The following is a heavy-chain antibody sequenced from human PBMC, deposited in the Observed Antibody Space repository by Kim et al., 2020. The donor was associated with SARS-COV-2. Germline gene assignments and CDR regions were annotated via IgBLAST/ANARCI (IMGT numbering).Heavy chain of an antibody. CDR1: GFTFSSYW. Sequence: GGSLRLSCAASGFTFSSYWMSWVRQAPGKGLEWVANIKQDGSETYYVDSVKGRFTISRDNAKNSLYLQMNSLGAEDTAVYYCARLGSSGWHFDYWGQGTLVTVSS. J-gene: IGHJ4*02. V-gene: IGHV3-7*01. CDR2: IKQDGSET. D-gene: IGHD2-15*01. CDR3: ARLGSSGWHFDY.